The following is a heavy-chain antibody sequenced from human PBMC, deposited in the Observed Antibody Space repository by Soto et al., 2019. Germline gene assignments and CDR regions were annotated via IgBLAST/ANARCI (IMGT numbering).Heavy chain of an antibody. Sequence: PGGSLRLSCAASGFSLRDYYMTWIRQAPGKGLELVSYVNPGGDVTNYIESVKGRFTISRDNAKNSLYLHMNSLRAEDTAVYYCTRDPRITDFWGPGTMLTVYS. CDR3: TRDPRITDF. CDR1: GFSLRDYY. V-gene: IGHV3-11*01. J-gene: IGHJ4*02. CDR2: VNPGGDVT. D-gene: IGHD3-16*01.